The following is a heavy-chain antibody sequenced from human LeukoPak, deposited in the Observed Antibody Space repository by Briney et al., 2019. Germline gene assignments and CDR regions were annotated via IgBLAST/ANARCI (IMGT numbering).Heavy chain of an antibody. J-gene: IGHJ4*02. D-gene: IGHD5-24*01. CDR1: GFTFSSYG. CDR3: AREDQDGYNGDY. Sequence: PGRSLRLSCAASGFTFSSYGMHWVRQAPGKGLEWVSSISSSSSYIYYADSVKGRFTISRDNAKNSLYLQMNSLRAEDTAVYYCAREDQDGYNGDYWGQGTLVTVSS. CDR2: ISSSSSYI. V-gene: IGHV3-21*01.